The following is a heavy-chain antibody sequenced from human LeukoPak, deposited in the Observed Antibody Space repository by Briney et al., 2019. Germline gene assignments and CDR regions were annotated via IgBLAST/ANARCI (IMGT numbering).Heavy chain of an antibody. Sequence: GGSLRLSCVVSGFTFSSYSMSWVRQAPGKGLEWVSAISGSGDSTYYADSVKGRFTISRDNSKNTLYLQMNSLRAEDTAVYYCAKGEADLDYWGQGILVTVSS. CDR1: GFTFSSYS. CDR2: ISGSGDST. CDR3: AKGEADLDY. V-gene: IGHV3-23*01. D-gene: IGHD1-26*01. J-gene: IGHJ4*02.